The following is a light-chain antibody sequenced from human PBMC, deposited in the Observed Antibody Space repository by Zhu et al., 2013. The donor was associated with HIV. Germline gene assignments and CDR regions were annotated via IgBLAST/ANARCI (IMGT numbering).Light chain of an antibody. J-gene: IGKJ4*01. CDR1: QSVTSY. CDR3: QQYDRSPLT. V-gene: IGKV3-11*01. Sequence: EIVMTQSPGTLSLSPGERATLSCRASQSVTSYLAWYQQKPGQAPRLLIYDTSNRATGIPARFSGSGSGTDFTLTISSLEPEDFAVYYCQQYDRSPLTFGGGTTVEI. CDR2: DTS.